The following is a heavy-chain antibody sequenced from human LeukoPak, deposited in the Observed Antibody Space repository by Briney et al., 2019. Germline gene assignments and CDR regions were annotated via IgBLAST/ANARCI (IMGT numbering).Heavy chain of an antibody. D-gene: IGHD3-9*01. V-gene: IGHV4-59*01. CDR2: IYYSGST. Sequence: SETLSLTCTVSGGSISSYYWSWIRQPPGKGLEWIGYIYYSGSTNYNPSLKSRVTISVDTSKNQFSLKLSSVTAADTAVYYCARRPGYFEDAFGIWGQGTMVTVSS. CDR1: GGSISSYY. J-gene: IGHJ3*02. CDR3: ARRPGYFEDAFGI.